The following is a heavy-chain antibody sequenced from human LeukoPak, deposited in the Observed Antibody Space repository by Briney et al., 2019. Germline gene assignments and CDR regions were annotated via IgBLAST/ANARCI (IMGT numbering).Heavy chain of an antibody. CDR1: GFTFDDYA. J-gene: IGHJ4*02. V-gene: IGHV3-9*01. CDR2: ISWNSGSI. Sequence: PGGSLRLSCAASGFTFDDYAMHWVRQAPGKGLEWVSGISWNSGSIGYADSVKGRFTISRDNAKNSLYLQMNSLRAEDTALYYCARGLLWFGELLPFYYFDYWGQGTLVTVSS. D-gene: IGHD3-10*01. CDR3: ARGLLWFGELLPFYYFDY.